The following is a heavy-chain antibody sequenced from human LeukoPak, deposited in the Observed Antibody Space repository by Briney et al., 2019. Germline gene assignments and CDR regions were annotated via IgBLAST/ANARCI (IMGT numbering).Heavy chain of an antibody. CDR2: ISGSGGST. D-gene: IGHD2-15*01. CDR3: VGGASLGGFYNWFDP. J-gene: IGHJ5*02. V-gene: IGHV3-23*01. Sequence: AAGSLTLSCAAAGFTFSNYAMTWVRQAPGKWLEWVSLISGSGGSTFYADSVKGRFTISRDNSKTTIYLQMHSMRAEATAVYYCVGGASLGGFYNWFDPWGQGTLVTVSS. CDR1: GFTFSNYA.